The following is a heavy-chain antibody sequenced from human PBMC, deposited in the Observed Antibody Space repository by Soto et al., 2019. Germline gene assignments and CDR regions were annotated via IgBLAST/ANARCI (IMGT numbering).Heavy chain of an antibody. CDR1: GYTFTGYY. V-gene: IGHV1-2*04. CDR3: AIVVVVATRGWYYYCMDV. CDR2: INPNSGGT. D-gene: IGHD2-15*01. Sequence: GASVKVSCKASGYTFTGYYMHWVRQAPGQGLEWMGWINPNSGGTNYAQKFQGWVTMTRDTSISTAYMELSRLRSDDTAVYYCAIVVVVATRGWYYYCMDVWGKGTTVTVSS. J-gene: IGHJ6*04.